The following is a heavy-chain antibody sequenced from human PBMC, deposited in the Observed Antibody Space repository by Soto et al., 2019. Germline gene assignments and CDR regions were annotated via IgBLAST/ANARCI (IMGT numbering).Heavy chain of an antibody. V-gene: IGHV3-11*01. J-gene: IGHJ4*02. CDR2: ILTLESHK. D-gene: IGHD2-2*01. Sequence: GGSLRLSCSGSGFNFSDYYLNWIRHTPGKGLEWVSSILTLESHKYYADSVLGRFSISRDNARRSVFLQMNNLRVEDTAIYFCATGLKDASNRPSFDSWGPGTAVTVSS. CDR3: ATGLKDASNRPSFDS. CDR1: GFNFSDYY.